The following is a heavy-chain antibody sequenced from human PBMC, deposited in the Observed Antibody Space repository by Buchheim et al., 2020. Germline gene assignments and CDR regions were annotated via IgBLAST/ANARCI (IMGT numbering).Heavy chain of an antibody. D-gene: IGHD5-24*01. CDR1: GGSISSYY. J-gene: IGHJ4*02. Sequence: QVQLQESGPGLVKPSETLSLTCSVSGGSISSYYWSWIRQPPGRGLEWIGYIYYSGSTNYNPSLKSRVTISVDTSKNQFSLKLSSVTAADTAVYYCARGRDGYNLWGQGTL. CDR2: IYYSGST. V-gene: IGHV4-59*01. CDR3: ARGRDGYNL.